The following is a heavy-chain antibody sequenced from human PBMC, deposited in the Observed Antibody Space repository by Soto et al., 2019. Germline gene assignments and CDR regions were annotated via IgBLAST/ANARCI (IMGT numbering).Heavy chain of an antibody. V-gene: IGHV3-23*01. CDR3: AKGTPEYYDFWSGVFDY. CDR2: ISGSGGST. CDR1: GFTFSSYA. D-gene: IGHD3-3*01. J-gene: IGHJ4*02. Sequence: EVQLLESGGGLVQPGGSLRLSCAASGFTFSSYAMSWVRQAPGKGLEWVSAISGSGGSTYYADSVKGRFTISRDNSKNTLYLQMNGLRAEDTAVYYCAKGTPEYYDFWSGVFDYWGQGTLVTVSS.